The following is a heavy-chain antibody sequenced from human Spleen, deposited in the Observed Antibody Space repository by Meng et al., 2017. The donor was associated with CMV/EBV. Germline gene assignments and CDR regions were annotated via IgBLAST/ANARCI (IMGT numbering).Heavy chain of an antibody. Sequence: SETLSLTCTVSGGSITSSTFYWGWIRQPPGKGLEWIASIYHSGTTYYNPSLRSRATISVDTSNSQFSLRLSSVTAADTAVYYCARVRGTTGPAYYFDFWGQGMLVTVSS. V-gene: IGHV4-39*07. D-gene: IGHD2-8*02. CDR2: IYHSGTT. CDR3: ARVRGTTGPAYYFDF. J-gene: IGHJ4*02. CDR1: GGSITSSTFY.